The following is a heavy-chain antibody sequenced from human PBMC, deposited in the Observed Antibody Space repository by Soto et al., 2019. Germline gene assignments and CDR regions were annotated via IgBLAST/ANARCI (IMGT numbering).Heavy chain of an antibody. CDR2: ISTYNGNT. V-gene: IGHV1-18*01. J-gene: IGHJ4*02. D-gene: IGHD3-22*01. CDR3: ARGGHYSDSSRYYYGTGGTFDF. Sequence: ASVKVSCKTSGYTFTSYGISWVRQAPGQGLEWMGWISTYNGNTNYAQKLQGRVTMTTYTSTSTAYMELRSLRSDDTAVYYCARGGHYSDSSRYYYGTGGTFDFWGQGTLVTVSS. CDR1: GYTFTSYG.